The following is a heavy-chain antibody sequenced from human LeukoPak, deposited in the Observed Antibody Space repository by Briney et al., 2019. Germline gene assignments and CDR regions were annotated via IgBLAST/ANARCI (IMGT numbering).Heavy chain of an antibody. CDR2: ISGYNGDR. CDR3: ATGDSSGYYPYYFDQ. J-gene: IGHJ4*02. D-gene: IGHD3-22*01. CDR1: GYSYTHYG. V-gene: IGHV1-18*01. Sequence: ASVKVSCKASGYSYTHYGIAWVRQAPGQGLEWMRWISGYNGDRNFAPKVQGRVTMTTDTSANIAYMELRSLRSEDTAVYYCATGDSSGYYPYYFDQWGQGTLVAVSS.